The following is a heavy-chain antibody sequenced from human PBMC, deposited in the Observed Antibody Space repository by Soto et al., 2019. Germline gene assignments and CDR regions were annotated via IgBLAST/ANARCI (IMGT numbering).Heavy chain of an antibody. Sequence: QVQLVQSGAEEKKPGASVKVSCKASGYTFTSYGISWVLQAPGQGREWMGWISAYNGNTYYAQKLQGRVTMTTDTSTSRAYIELRSLRSDDTAVYYCAAKATKLDYWGQGTLVTVSS. D-gene: IGHD6-6*01. CDR2: ISAYNGNT. CDR1: GYTFTSYG. V-gene: IGHV1-18*01. J-gene: IGHJ4*02. CDR3: AAKATKLDY.